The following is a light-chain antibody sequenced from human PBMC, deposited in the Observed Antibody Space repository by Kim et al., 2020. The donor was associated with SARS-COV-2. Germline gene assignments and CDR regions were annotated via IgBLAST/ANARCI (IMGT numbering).Light chain of an antibody. CDR1: KLGEKY. CDR3: QTWDSITVV. CDR2: QDT. V-gene: IGLV3-1*01. J-gene: IGLJ2*01. Sequence: SVSPGQTASITCPGDKLGEKYACWYEQKPGQSPVLFIYQDTKRPSGIPERFSGSNSGNTATLTISGTQAMDEADYYCQTWDSITVVFGGGTQLTVL.